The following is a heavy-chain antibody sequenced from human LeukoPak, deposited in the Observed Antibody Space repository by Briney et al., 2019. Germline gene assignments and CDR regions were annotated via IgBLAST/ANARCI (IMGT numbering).Heavy chain of an antibody. D-gene: IGHD2-21*02. J-gene: IGHJ4*02. CDR2: ISRSGGSS. Sequence: PGGSLRLSCAASGFTFSTYAMTWVRQAPGKGLQWVSVISRSGGSSYYADSVKGRFTISRDNSKNTLYLQMNSLRAEDTALYYCAKALVVTAPVDYWGQGTLVTVSS. V-gene: IGHV3-23*01. CDR1: GFTFSTYA. CDR3: AKALVVTAPVDY.